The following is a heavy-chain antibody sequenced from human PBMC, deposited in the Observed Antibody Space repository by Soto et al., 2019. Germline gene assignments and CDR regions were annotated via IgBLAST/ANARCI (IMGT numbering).Heavy chain of an antibody. CDR2: VNHSGST. Sequence: SSETLSLTCAVYGGSFSSYYWSWIRQSPGKGLEWIGEVNHSGSTNYNPSLKSRVTISVDTSKSHFSLKLTSITAADTAVYYCARGGGYDYLDYYYGMDVWGQGTKAT. CDR1: GGSFSSYY. V-gene: IGHV4-34*01. D-gene: IGHD5-12*01. J-gene: IGHJ6*02. CDR3: ARGGGYDYLDYYYGMDV.